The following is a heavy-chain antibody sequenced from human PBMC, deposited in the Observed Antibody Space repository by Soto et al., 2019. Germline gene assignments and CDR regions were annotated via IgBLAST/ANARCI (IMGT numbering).Heavy chain of an antibody. CDR1: GYTFTSYD. CDR3: ARGLVVPAGIRYYYYGMDV. J-gene: IGHJ6*02. V-gene: IGHV1-8*01. CDR2: MNPNSGNT. D-gene: IGHD2-2*01. Sequence: QVQLVQSGAEVKKPGASVKVSCKASGYTFTSYDINWVRQATGQGLEWMGWMNPNSGNTGYAQKFQGRVTMTRNTSISTAYMELSSLRSEDTAVYYCARGLVVPAGIRYYYYGMDVWGQGTTVTVSS.